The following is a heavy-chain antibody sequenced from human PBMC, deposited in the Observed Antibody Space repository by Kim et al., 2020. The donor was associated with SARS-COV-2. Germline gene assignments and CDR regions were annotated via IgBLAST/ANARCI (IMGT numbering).Heavy chain of an antibody. V-gene: IGHV3-33*05. D-gene: IGHD3-22*01. CDR2: ISYDGSNK. CDR3: ASWGSTYDSSGYHHFDY. CDR1: GFTFSSYG. Sequence: GGSLRLSCAASGFTFSSYGMHWVRQAPVKGLEWVAVISYDGSNKYYADSVKGRFTISRDNSKNTLYVQRNSLRAEDTAVYYCASWGSTYDSSGYHHFDYWGQGTLVTDSS. J-gene: IGHJ4*02.